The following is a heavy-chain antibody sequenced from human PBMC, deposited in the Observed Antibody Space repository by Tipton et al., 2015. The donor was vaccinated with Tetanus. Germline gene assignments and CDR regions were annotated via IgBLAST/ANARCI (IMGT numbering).Heavy chain of an antibody. CDR2: VFRSGSA. Sequence: LTCAVSGASISSIYSWSWIRQPPGKGLEWIGYVFRSGSADYDPSLKSRVNISLDRSENQISLMLTSVTAADTAVYYCARVACSSTSCYSHYFDYWGPGSLVTVSS. CDR3: ARVACSSTSCYSHYFDY. CDR1: GASISSIYS. J-gene: IGHJ4*02. D-gene: IGHD2-2*01. V-gene: IGHV4-30-2*01.